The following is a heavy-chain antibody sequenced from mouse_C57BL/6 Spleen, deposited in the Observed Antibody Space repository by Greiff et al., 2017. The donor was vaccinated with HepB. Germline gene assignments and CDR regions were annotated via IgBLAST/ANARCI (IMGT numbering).Heavy chain of an antibody. CDR3: ARFPGGSSIYWYFDG. CDR2: INPSSGYT. V-gene: IGHV1-4*01. CDR1: GYTFTSYT. D-gene: IGHD1-1*01. J-gene: IGHJ1*03. Sequence: VQLQQSGAELARPGASVKMSCKASGYTFTSYTMHWVKQRPGQGLEWIGYINPSSGYTKYNQKFKDKATLTADKSSSTAYMQLSSLTSEDSAVYYCARFPGGSSIYWYFDGWGTGTTVTVSS.